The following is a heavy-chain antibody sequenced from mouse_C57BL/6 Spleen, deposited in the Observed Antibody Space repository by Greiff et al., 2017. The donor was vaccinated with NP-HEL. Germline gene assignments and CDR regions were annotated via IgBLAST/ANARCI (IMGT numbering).Heavy chain of an antibody. CDR1: GYTFTDYN. Sequence: EVQLQESGPELVKPGASVKMSCKASGYTFTDYNMHWVKQSHGKSLEWIGYINPNNGGTSYNQKFKGKATLTVNKSSSTAYMELRSLTSEDSAVYYCARSYGSTDWYFDVWGTGTTVTVSS. D-gene: IGHD1-1*01. CDR2: INPNNGGT. J-gene: IGHJ1*03. V-gene: IGHV1-22*01. CDR3: ARSYGSTDWYFDV.